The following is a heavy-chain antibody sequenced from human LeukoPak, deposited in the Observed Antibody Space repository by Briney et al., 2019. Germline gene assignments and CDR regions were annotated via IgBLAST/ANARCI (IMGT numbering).Heavy chain of an antibody. CDR3: ARASYGSGSYQPFDP. J-gene: IGHJ5*02. CDR1: GGSFSGYY. V-gene: IGHV4-34*01. CDR2: INHSGST. Sequence: ASETLSLTCAVYGGSFSGYYWSWIRQPPGKGLEWIGEINHSGSTNYNPSLKSRVTISVDTSKNQFSLKLSSVTAADTAVYYCARASYGSGSYQPFDPWGQGTLVTVSS. D-gene: IGHD3-10*01.